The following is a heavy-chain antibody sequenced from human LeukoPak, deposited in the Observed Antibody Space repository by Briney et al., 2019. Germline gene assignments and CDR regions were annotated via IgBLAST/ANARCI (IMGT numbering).Heavy chain of an antibody. D-gene: IGHD1-26*01. CDR2: IYPGDSDT. Sequence: GESLKISCKGSGYSFTNYWIGWVRQMPGKGLEWMGIIYPGDSDTRYSPSFQGQVTISADKSISTAYLQWSSLKASDTAIYYCAKSMVGSTGTYDYWGQGTLVTVSS. J-gene: IGHJ4*02. V-gene: IGHV5-51*01. CDR1: GYSFTNYW. CDR3: AKSMVGSTGTYDY.